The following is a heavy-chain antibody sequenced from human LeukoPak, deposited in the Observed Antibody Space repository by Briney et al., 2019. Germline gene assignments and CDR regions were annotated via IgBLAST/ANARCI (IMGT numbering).Heavy chain of an antibody. CDR2: ISSSSSYI. V-gene: IGHV3-21*01. CDR3: AREIVSAVAGNFDY. J-gene: IGHJ4*02. Sequence: GGSLRLSCAASGFTFSSYSMNWVRQAPGKGLEWVSSISSSSSYIYYADSVKGRFTISRDNAQNSLYLEMNSLRAEDTAVYYCAREIVSAVAGNFDYWGQGTLVTVSS. CDR1: GFTFSSYS. D-gene: IGHD6-19*01.